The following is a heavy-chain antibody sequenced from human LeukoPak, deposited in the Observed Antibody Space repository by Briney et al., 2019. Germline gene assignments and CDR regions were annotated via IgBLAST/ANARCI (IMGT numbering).Heavy chain of an antibody. V-gene: IGHV1-2*02. Sequence: ASVKVSCKASGYTFTGYYMHRVRQAPGQGLEWMGWINPNSCGTNYAQKFQGRVTMTRDTSISTAYMELSRLRSDDTAVYYCARARGTIPRVYYFDYWGQGTLVAVSS. CDR2: INPNSCGT. J-gene: IGHJ4*02. CDR3: ARARGTIPRVYYFDY. D-gene: IGHD2-21*01. CDR1: GYTFTGYY.